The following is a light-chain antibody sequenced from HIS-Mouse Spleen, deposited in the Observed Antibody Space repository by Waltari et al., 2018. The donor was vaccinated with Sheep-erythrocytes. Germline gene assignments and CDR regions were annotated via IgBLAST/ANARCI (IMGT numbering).Light chain of an antibody. CDR1: QDISNY. CDR3: QQYDNLLALT. V-gene: IGKV1-33*01. J-gene: IGKJ4*01. CDR2: DAS. Sequence: DTQMTQSPSSLSASVGDRVTITCQASQDISNYLNWYQQKPGKAPKLLIYDASNLETGVPSRFSGIGSGTDFTFTISSLQPEDIATYYCQQYDNLLALTFGGGTKVEIK.